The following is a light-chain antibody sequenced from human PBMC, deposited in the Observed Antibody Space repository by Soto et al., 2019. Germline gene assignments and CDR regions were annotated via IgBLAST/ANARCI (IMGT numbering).Light chain of an antibody. V-gene: IGLV2-14*03. CDR2: EVS. J-gene: IGLJ3*02. Sequence: ALTQTASVSGSPGQSITISCTGSSSDVGGYNFVSWYQQHPGKAPKLIIHEVSNRPSGVSNRFSGSKSGNTASLTISGLQAEDEAVYYCCSHSTSVTWMFGGGTKVTVL. CDR3: CSHSTSVTWM. CDR1: SSDVGGYNF.